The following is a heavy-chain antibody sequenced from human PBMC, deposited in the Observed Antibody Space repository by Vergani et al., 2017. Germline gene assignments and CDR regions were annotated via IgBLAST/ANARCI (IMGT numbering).Heavy chain of an antibody. Sequence: QVQLVQSGAEVKKPGSSVKVSCKASGGTFSSYAISWVRQAPGQGLEWMGGIIPIFGTANYAQKFQGRVTITADESTSKAYMELSSLRSDDTAVYYCARDPRGPDYYGSGSYYPYNWFDPWGQGTLVTVSS. CDR2: IIPIFGTA. J-gene: IGHJ5*02. CDR1: GGTFSSYA. D-gene: IGHD3-10*01. CDR3: ARDPRGPDYYGSGSYYPYNWFDP. V-gene: IGHV1-69*12.